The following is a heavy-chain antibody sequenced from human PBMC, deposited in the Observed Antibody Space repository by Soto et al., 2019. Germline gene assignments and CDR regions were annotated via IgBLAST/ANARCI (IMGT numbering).Heavy chain of an antibody. V-gene: IGHV4-31*03. J-gene: IGHJ4*02. CDR3: ARDGGGGLGYCSGGSCPT. CDR2: IYYSGST. D-gene: IGHD2-15*01. Sequence: PSETLSLTCTVSGGSISSGGYYWSWIRQHPGKGLEWIGYIYYSGSTYYNPSLKSRVTISVDTSKNQFSLKLSSVTAADTAVYYCARDGGGGLGYCSGGSCPTWAQGTLVPVS. CDR1: GGSISSGGYY.